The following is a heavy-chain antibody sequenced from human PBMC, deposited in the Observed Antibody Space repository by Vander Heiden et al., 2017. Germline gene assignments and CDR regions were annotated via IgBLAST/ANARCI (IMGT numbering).Heavy chain of an antibody. J-gene: IGHJ4*02. CDR2: IRWNSGSI. CDR1: GLTFDDYA. V-gene: IGHV3-9*01. D-gene: IGHD3-16*01. Sequence: VQLVESGGRLVQPGRSLRLSCAASGLTFDDYAIHWVRQARGKGLEWGSGIRWNSGSIEYADSVKGRFTIARDNAKNSLYLQMNSLRAEDTALYYCAKDIGMITFGGVFDYWGQGTLVTVSS. CDR3: AKDIGMITFGGVFDY.